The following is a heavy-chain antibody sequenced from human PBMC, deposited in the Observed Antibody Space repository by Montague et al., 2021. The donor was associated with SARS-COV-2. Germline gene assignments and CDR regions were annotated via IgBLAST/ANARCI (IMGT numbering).Heavy chain of an antibody. CDR3: ASSHCGGDCY. D-gene: IGHD2-21*02. V-gene: IGHV4-4*07. Sequence: SETLSLTCTVSGGSISNYYWSWIRQPAGKGLEWIGRIYSSGSTNYNPSRKSRISMSVDTSKNQFSLKLSSVTAADTAVYYCASSHCGGDCYSGQGTLVTVSS. CDR2: IYSSGST. J-gene: IGHJ4*02. CDR1: GGSISNYY.